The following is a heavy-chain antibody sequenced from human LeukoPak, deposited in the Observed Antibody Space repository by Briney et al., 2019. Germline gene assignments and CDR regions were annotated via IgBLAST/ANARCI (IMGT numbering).Heavy chain of an antibody. CDR1: GVSITSDY. D-gene: IGHD1-26*01. V-gene: IGHV4-59*01. Sequence: SETLSLTCSVSGVSITSDYWSWIRQPPGKGLEWIGYIYYSGSTNYNPSLKSRVTISVDTSKNQFSLKLYSVTAADTAVYYCARAQTPGATLVDYWGQGTLVTVSS. CDR2: IYYSGST. J-gene: IGHJ4*02. CDR3: ARAQTPGATLVDY.